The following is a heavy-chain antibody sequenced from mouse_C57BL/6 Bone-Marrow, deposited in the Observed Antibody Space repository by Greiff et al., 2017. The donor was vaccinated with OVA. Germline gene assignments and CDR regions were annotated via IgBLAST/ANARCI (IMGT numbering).Heavy chain of an antibody. CDR1: GYTFTSYT. CDR2: INPSSGYT. V-gene: IGHV1-4*01. J-gene: IGHJ3*01. Sequence: QVQLQQSGAELARPGASVKMSCKASGYTFTSYTMHWVKQRPGQGLEWIGYINPSSGYTKYNQKFKDKATLTADKSSSTAYMQLSSLTSEDSAGYYCASYDYDEGFAYWGQGTLVTVSA. CDR3: ASYDYDEGFAY. D-gene: IGHD2-4*01.